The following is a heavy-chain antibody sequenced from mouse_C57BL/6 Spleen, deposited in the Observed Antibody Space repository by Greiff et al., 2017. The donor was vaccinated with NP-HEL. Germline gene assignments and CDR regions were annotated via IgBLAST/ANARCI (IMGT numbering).Heavy chain of an antibody. CDR2: IDPSDSYT. D-gene: IGHD4-1*01. V-gene: IGHV1-69*01. CDR1: GYTFTSYW. J-gene: IGHJ3*01. Sequence: QVQLQQPGAELVMPGASVKLSCKASGYTFTSYWMHWVKQRPGQGLEWIGEIDPSDSYTNYNQKFKGKSTLTVDKSSSTAYMQLSSLTSEDSAVYYCLTGTALFDYWGQGTLVTVSA. CDR3: LTGTALFDY.